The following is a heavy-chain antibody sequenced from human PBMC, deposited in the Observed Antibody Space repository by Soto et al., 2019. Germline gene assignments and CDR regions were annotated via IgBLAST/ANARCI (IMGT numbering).Heavy chain of an antibody. V-gene: IGHV4-30-4*01. CDR3: ARDYYDSSGAMGWYFDL. CDR1: GGSFSSGDYY. CDR2: IYYSGST. J-gene: IGHJ2*01. Sequence: QLQLQESGPGLVKPSQTLSLTCTVSGGSFSSGDYYWSWIRQPPGKGLEWIGNIYYSGSTYYNPSLKSRVIISVDTSKNQFSLKLSSVNAADTAVYYCARDYYDSSGAMGWYFDLWGRGTLVTVSS. D-gene: IGHD3-22*01.